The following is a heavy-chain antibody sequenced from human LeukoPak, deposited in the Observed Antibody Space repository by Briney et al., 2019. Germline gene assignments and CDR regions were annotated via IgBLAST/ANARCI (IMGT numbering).Heavy chain of an antibody. CDR2: ISPSGDIT. CDR3: AKDDAWIRFGE. V-gene: IGHV3-23*01. D-gene: IGHD3-10*01. Sequence: GGSLRLSCAASGFTFSKHGMNWVRQAPGKGLEWVSGISPSGDITYYADSVKGRFTNSRDNSKNTLYLELISLTAEDTAVYYCAKDDAWIRFGEWSQGTLVTVSS. CDR1: GFTFSKHG. J-gene: IGHJ4*02.